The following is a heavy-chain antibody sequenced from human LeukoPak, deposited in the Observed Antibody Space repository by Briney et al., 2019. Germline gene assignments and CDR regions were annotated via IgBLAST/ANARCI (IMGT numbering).Heavy chain of an antibody. V-gene: IGHV4-39*07. CDR1: GGSISSSSYY. J-gene: IGHJ4*02. CDR2: IYYSGST. Sequence: SETLSLTCTVSGGSISSSSYYWGWIRQPPGKGLEWIGSIYYSGSTYYNPSLKSRVTISVDTSKNQFSLKLSSVTAADTAVYYCARTRKGYDSSGYYYFFDYWGQGTLVTVSS. D-gene: IGHD3-22*01. CDR3: ARTRKGYDSSGYYYFFDY.